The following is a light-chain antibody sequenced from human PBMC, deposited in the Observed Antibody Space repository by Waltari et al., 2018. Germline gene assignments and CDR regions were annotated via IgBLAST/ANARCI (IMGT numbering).Light chain of an antibody. Sequence: PALPQPPPVSGSPGQSIPIPCPEPTSDVGSINLFSWYQQHPGKAPKLTLYEVTTRPSRVPNRFSGSKSGNTASLTISGLQAEDEADYYCSSYAGGSTVIFGGGTKVTVL. V-gene: IGLV2-23*02. CDR1: TSDVGSINL. J-gene: IGLJ2*01. CDR2: EVT. CDR3: SSYAGGSTVI.